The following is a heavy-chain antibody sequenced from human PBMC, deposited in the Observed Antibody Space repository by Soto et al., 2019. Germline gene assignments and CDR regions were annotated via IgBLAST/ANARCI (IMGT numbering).Heavy chain of an antibody. Sequence: SETVSLTCTVSVGSIYTYSWTWLRQPAGKGLEWIGHIYSSGSANYNPSLKSRVSMSVDTSKNQFSLKLNSVTAADTAVYYCATIVGANDYWGQGALVTAPQ. D-gene: IGHD1-26*01. CDR3: ATIVGANDY. CDR1: VGSIYTYS. V-gene: IGHV4-4*07. J-gene: IGHJ4*02. CDR2: IYSSGSA.